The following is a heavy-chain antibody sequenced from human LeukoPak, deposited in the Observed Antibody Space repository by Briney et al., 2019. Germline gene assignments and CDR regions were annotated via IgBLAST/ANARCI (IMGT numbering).Heavy chain of an antibody. CDR2: IKENGSEE. J-gene: IGHJ6*02. V-gene: IGHV3-7*03. CDR1: GFIFKRYW. Sequence: PGGSLRLSCGASGFIFKRYWMSWVRQAPGKGPEWVANIKENGSEEYYVDSVKGRFTISRDNAKNSLYLQMNSLRAEDTAVYYCASGRGSYFFYGMDVWGQGTTVTVSS. D-gene: IGHD1-26*01. CDR3: ASGRGSYFFYGMDV.